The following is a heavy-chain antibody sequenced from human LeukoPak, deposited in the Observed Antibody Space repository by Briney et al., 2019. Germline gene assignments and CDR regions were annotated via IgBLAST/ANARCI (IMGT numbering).Heavy chain of an antibody. J-gene: IGHJ3*02. CDR2: IYSGGST. Sequence: GGSLRLSCAASGFTVSSNYMSWVRQAPGKGLEWVSVIYSGGSTYYADSLKGRFTISRDNSKNTLYLQMNSLRAEDTAVYYCASPYENDAFDIWGQGTMVTVSS. CDR3: ASPYENDAFDI. V-gene: IGHV3-53*01. CDR1: GFTVSSNY. D-gene: IGHD3-22*01.